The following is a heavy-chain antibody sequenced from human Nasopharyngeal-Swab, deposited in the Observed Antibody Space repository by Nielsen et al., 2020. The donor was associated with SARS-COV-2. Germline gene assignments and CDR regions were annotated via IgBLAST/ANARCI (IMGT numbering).Heavy chain of an antibody. Sequence: GGSLRLSCADSGFTFSTYWMSWVRQAPGKGLEWVANIKEDGSEKYYVDSVKGRFTISRDNAKNSLYLQMNSLRAEDTAVYYCARVAVARHHDYWGQGTLFTVSS. CDR2: IKEDGSEK. V-gene: IGHV3-7*01. CDR3: ARVAVARHHDY. J-gene: IGHJ4*02. D-gene: IGHD1-1*01. CDR1: GFTFSTYW.